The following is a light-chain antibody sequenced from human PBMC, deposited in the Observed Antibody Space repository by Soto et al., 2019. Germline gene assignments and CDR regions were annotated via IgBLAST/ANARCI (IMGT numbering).Light chain of an antibody. CDR1: NIGSKS. V-gene: IGLV3-21*02. CDR2: DDS. Sequence: SYELTQPPSVSVAPGQTARITCGGNNIGSKSVHWYQKKPGQAPVLVVYDDSDRPSGIPERFSGSNSGNTATLTISRVEAGDEADYYCQVWDSSSDLHVFGTGTKLTVL. J-gene: IGLJ1*01. CDR3: QVWDSSSDLHV.